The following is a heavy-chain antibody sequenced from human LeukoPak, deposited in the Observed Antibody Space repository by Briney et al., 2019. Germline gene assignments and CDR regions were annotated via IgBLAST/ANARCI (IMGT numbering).Heavy chain of an antibody. V-gene: IGHV4-34*01. CDR3: ARRLYSSSYWYFDL. J-gene: IGHJ2*01. D-gene: IGHD6-6*01. Sequence: SETLSLTCAVYGGSFSGYYWSWIRQPPGKGLEWIGSIYHSGSTYHNPSLKRRVTISVDTSKNQFSLKLSSVTAADTAVYYCARRLYSSSYWYFDLWGRGTLVTVSS. CDR1: GGSFSGYY. CDR2: IYHSGST.